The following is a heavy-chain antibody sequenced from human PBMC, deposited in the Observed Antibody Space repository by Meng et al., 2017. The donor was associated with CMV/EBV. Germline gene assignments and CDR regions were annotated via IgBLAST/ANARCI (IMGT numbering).Heavy chain of an antibody. J-gene: IGHJ4*02. CDR1: GGSFSSSSYY. D-gene: IGHD2/OR15-2a*01. Sequence: CTVSGGSFSSSSYYWGWIRQPPGKGLEWIESIYYSGTTYYNPSLKSRVTISVDTSKNQFSLNLNSVTAADTAVYYCANYRFNSMMDYWGQGSLVTVSS. V-gene: IGHV4-39*07. CDR2: IYYSGTT. CDR3: ANYRFNSMMDY.